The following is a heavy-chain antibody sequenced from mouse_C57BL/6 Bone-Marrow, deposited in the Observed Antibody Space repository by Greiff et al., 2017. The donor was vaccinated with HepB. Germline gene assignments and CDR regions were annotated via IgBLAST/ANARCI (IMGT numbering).Heavy chain of an antibody. J-gene: IGHJ2*01. CDR1: GFTFSTSG. CDR2: INTGGTYT. CDR3: VRDRFDYYFDF. D-gene: IGHD2-14*01. Sequence: EVKVVESGGDLVKPGGSLKLSCVASGFTFSTSGMSWVRQTPDKRLEWVATINTGGTYTYYPDSVKGRFTISKDTAKYTLFLQMSSLKSEDTAIYYCVRDRFDYYFDFWGQGTTLTVSS. V-gene: IGHV5-6*01.